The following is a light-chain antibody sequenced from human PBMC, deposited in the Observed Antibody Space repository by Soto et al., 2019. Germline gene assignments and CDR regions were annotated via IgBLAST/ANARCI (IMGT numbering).Light chain of an antibody. CDR3: QQSYSTPYT. CDR2: AAS. Sequence: DIPMTQSLSSLSASVGDRVIITCRAIQSISSYLNWYQQKPGTAPKLLIYAASSLQSGVPSRFSGSGSGTDLTLTISSLQPEDFAPYYGQQSYSTPYTFGQGTKLEIK. CDR1: QSISSY. J-gene: IGKJ2*01. V-gene: IGKV1-39*01.